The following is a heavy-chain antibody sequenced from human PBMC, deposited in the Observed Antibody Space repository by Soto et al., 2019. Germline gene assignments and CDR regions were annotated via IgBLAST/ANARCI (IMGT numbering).Heavy chain of an antibody. Sequence: GGSLRLSCAASGFTFSGYAMSWVRQAPGKGLEWVSAISGSGGSTYYADSVKGRFTISRDNSKNTLYLQMNSLRAEDTAVYYCAKSSGGLGYYYYYMDVWGKGTTGTVSS. V-gene: IGHV3-23*01. D-gene: IGHD3-16*01. CDR1: GFTFSGYA. CDR2: ISGSGGST. CDR3: AKSSGGLGYYYYYMDV. J-gene: IGHJ6*03.